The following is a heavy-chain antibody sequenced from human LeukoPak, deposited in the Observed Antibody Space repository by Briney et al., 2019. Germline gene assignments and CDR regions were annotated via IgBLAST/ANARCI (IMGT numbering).Heavy chain of an antibody. CDR3: AKAQPTFGFYYYYYMDV. CDR2: ISGSGGST. Sequence: GGTLRLSCAASGFTFSSYGMSWVRQAPGKGLEWVSAISGSGGSTYYADSVKGRFTISRDNSKNTLYLQMNSLRAEDTAVYYCAKAQPTFGFYYYYYMDVSGKGTAVTVSS. CDR1: GFTFSSYG. D-gene: IGHD3-10*01. J-gene: IGHJ6*03. V-gene: IGHV3-23*01.